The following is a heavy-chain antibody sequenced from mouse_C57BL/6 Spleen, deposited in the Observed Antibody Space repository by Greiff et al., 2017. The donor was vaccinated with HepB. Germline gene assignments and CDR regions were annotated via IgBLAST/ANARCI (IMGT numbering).Heavy chain of an antibody. CDR3: ARRANGAFDY. Sequence: VQLKESGPVLVKPGASVKMSCKASGYTFTDYYMNWVKQSHGKSLEWIGVINPYNGGTSYNQKFKGKATLTVDKSSSTAYMELNSLTSEDSAVYYCARRANGAFDYWGKGTTLTVSS. J-gene: IGHJ2*01. CDR2: INPYNGGT. V-gene: IGHV1-19*01. CDR1: GYTFTDYY. D-gene: IGHD3-3*01.